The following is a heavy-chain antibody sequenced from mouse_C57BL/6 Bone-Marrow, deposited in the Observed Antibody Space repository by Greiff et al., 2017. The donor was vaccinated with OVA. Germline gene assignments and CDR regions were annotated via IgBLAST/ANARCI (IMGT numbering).Heavy chain of an antibody. J-gene: IGHJ2*01. CDR1: GFNIKDDY. Sequence: EVKLMESGAELVRPGASVKLSCTASGFNIKDDYMHWVKERPEQGLEWIGWIDPENGDTEYASKFQGKATITADTSSKTVYLHLSSLTSEVTAVYYCTTYRYWGQGTTLTVSS. CDR2: IDPENGDT. V-gene: IGHV14-4*01. CDR3: TTYRY.